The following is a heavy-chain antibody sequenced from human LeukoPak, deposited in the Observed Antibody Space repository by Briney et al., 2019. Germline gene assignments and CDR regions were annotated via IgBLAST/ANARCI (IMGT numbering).Heavy chain of an antibody. CDR1: GFTFYTYS. Sequence: GGSLRLSCAASGFTFYTYSMNWVRQAPGKGLEWVSSISSSGTYTYYADSVKGRFTISRDNAKNSLYLQMSSLTAADTAVYYCARDVVAAVGSFDYWGQGTQVTVSS. J-gene: IGHJ4*02. CDR3: ARDVVAAVGSFDY. CDR2: ISSSGTYT. V-gene: IGHV3-21*04. D-gene: IGHD2-2*01.